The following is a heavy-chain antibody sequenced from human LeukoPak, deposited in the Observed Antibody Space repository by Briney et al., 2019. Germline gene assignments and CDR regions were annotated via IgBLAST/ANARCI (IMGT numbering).Heavy chain of an antibody. Sequence: SETLSLTCAVYGGSFSGYYWSWIRRPPGKGLEWIGEINHSGSTNYNPSLKSRVTISVDTSKNQFSLKLSSVAAADTAVYYCARGYEGETKDWGQGTLVTVSS. CDR3: ARGYEGETKD. CDR2: INHSGST. D-gene: IGHD3-16*01. J-gene: IGHJ4*02. CDR1: GGSFSGYY. V-gene: IGHV4-34*01.